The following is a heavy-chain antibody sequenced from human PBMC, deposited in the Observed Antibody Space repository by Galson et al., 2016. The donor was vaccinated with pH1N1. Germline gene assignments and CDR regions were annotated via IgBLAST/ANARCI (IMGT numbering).Heavy chain of an antibody. Sequence: SLRLSCAAPGFTFTSYVMHWVRQAPGKGLEWVAVILYDGTNEYYADSVKDRFTISRDKTQSTVYLQMNSLRTEDTAVYYCARDSEYSGHEGFHWAQGTLVIVSS. D-gene: IGHD5-12*01. J-gene: IGHJ4*02. V-gene: IGHV3-30*04. CDR2: ILYDGTNE. CDR3: ARDSEYSGHEGFH. CDR1: GFTFTSYV.